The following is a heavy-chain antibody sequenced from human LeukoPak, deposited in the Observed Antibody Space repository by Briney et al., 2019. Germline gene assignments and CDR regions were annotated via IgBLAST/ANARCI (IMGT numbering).Heavy chain of an antibody. D-gene: IGHD3-3*01. Sequence: SETLSLTCAVYGGSFSGYYWSWIRQPPGKGLEWIGEINHSGSTNYNPSLKSRITISEDTSKNQVSLKLSSVNAADTAVYYCAVRSGVGFDYWGQGTLVTVSS. CDR2: INHSGST. J-gene: IGHJ4*02. V-gene: IGHV4-34*01. CDR3: AVRSGVGFDY. CDR1: GGSFSGYY.